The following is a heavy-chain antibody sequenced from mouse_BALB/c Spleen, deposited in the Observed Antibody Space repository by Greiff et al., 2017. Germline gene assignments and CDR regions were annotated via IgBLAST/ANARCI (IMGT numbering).Heavy chain of an antibody. Sequence: QVQLQQSGAELMKPGASVKISCKATGYTFSSYWIEWVKQRPGHGLEWIGEILPGSGSTNYNEKFKGKATFTADTSSNTAYMQLSSLTSEDSAVYYCARKMDDYDWFAYWGQGTLVTVSA. D-gene: IGHD2-4*01. CDR3: ARKMDDYDWFAY. J-gene: IGHJ3*01. V-gene: IGHV1-9*01. CDR1: GYTFSSYW. CDR2: ILPGSGST.